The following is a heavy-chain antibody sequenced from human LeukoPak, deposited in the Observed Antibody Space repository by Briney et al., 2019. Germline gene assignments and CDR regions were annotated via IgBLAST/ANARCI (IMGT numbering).Heavy chain of an antibody. D-gene: IGHD4-17*01. CDR3: ARHAATVTTLFDY. J-gene: IGHJ4*02. CDR1: GGTFSSYA. Sequence: SVKVSCKASGGTFSSYAISWVRQAPGQGLEWMGGIIPIFGTANYAQKFQGRVTITADESTSTAYMELSSLRSEDTAVYYCARHAATVTTLFDYWGQGTLVTVSS. CDR2: IIPIFGTA. V-gene: IGHV1-69*13.